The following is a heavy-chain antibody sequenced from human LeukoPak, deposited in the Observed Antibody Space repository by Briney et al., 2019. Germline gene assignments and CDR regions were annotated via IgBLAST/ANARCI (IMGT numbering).Heavy chain of an antibody. CDR2: IQDDGAKT. CDR1: GFTFNTYP. Sequence: GGSLRLSCAASGFTFNTYPMHWVRQAPGKRVEWVAHIQDDGAKTDYANSVRGGFTISRDNSRSTVYLQMTSLKPDATACNDLATQTITLVVVLSPFDYLGQGALVTVSS. V-gene: IGHV3-30*02. D-gene: IGHD3-22*01. CDR3: ATQTITLVVVLSPFDY. J-gene: IGHJ4*02.